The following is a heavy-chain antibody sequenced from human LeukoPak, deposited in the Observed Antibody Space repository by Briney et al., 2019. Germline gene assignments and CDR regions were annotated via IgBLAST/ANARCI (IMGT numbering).Heavy chain of an antibody. CDR1: GFTFSNFA. D-gene: IGHD6-13*01. V-gene: IGHV3-23*01. J-gene: IGHJ1*01. CDR2: ISGSGDRT. Sequence: PGGSLRLSCAASGFTFSNFAMNRVRQTPGKGLEWVSAISGSGDRTYYPDSVKGRFTISRDNSRNTVYLHIASLRAEDTAVYFCAKDHVGCSSILPAEYFQHWGQGTLVTVSS. CDR3: AKDHVGCSSILPAEYFQH.